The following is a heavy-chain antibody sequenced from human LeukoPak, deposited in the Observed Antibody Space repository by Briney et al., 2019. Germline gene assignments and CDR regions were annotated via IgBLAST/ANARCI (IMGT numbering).Heavy chain of an antibody. D-gene: IGHD6-13*01. CDR3: AKEVAAAGRFWDY. Sequence: PGGSLRLSCAASGFTFSNYAMSWVRQAPGKGLEWVAAISGGGGSTYYADSVKGRFTVSRDNSKNTLYLQMNSLRAEDSAVYYCAKEVAAAGRFWDYWGQGTLVTVPS. V-gene: IGHV3-23*01. CDR1: GFTFSNYA. J-gene: IGHJ4*02. CDR2: ISGGGGST.